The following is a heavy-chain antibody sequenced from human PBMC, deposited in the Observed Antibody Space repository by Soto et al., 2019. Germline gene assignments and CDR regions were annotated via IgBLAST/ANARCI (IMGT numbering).Heavy chain of an antibody. Sequence: HPGGSLGLACASSGFSFTNHAMSWVLHAQGKELEWVSAISIRGERTYYADSVKGRFTISRDNSRNTLYLHMYSLRAEDTAVYFCAQNGGSGTFYAFDYWGQGTLVTVSS. J-gene: IGHJ4*02. CDR3: AQNGGSGTFYAFDY. CDR2: ISIRGERT. V-gene: IGHV3-23*01. D-gene: IGHD3-10*01. CDR1: GFSFTNHA.